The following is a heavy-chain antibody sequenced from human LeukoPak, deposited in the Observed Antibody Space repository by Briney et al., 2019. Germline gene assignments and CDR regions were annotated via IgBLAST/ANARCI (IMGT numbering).Heavy chain of an antibody. J-gene: IGHJ4*02. Sequence: GGSLRLSCAASGFTFSNAWMSWVRQAPGKGLEWIGRIKSDGGTTDYAAPVKGRFTISRDDSKNTLYLQMNSLKAEDTAVYYCTTDLGDYGDYVRYWGQGTLVTVSS. D-gene: IGHD4-17*01. CDR3: TTDLGDYGDYVRY. CDR2: IKSDGGTT. V-gene: IGHV3-15*01. CDR1: GFTFSNAW.